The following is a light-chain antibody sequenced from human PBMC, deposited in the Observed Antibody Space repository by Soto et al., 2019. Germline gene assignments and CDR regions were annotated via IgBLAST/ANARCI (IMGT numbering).Light chain of an antibody. J-gene: IGKJ4*01. CDR2: DAY. Sequence: IVLPQSQSTLSLSPGERATLSCRASQSVGSYLAWYQHKPGQAPRLLIYDAYTRVSGIPARFSGSGSGTDFTLTISSLEPEDVGVYYCQQRSNWLTFGGGTKVDIK. CDR3: QQRSNWLT. V-gene: IGKV3-11*01. CDR1: QSVGSY.